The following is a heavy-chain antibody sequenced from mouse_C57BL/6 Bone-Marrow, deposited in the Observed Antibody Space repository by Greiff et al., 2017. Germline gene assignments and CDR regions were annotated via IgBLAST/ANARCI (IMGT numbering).Heavy chain of an antibody. CDR3: ATRRYYYAMDY. CDR2: ISSGSSTI. V-gene: IGHV5-17*01. J-gene: IGHJ4*01. Sequence: DVQLQESGGGLVKPGGSLKLSCAASGFTFSDYGMHWVRQAPEKGLEWVAYISSGSSTIYYADTVKGRFTISRDNAKNTLFLQMTSLRSEDTAMYYCATRRYYYAMDYWGQGTSVTVSS. CDR1: GFTFSDYG.